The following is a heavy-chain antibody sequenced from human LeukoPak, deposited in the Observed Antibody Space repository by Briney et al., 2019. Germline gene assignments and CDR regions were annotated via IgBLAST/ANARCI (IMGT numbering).Heavy chain of an antibody. CDR2: ISGSGGST. Sequence: GGSLRLSCAASGFTFSSYAMSWVRQAPGKGLEWVSAISGSGGSTYYADSVKGRFTISRDNSKNTLYLQMNSLRAEDTAVYYCAKGTYDYGDYARESYYYGMDVWGQGTTVTVSS. V-gene: IGHV3-23*01. J-gene: IGHJ6*02. D-gene: IGHD4-17*01. CDR3: AKGTYDYGDYARESYYYGMDV. CDR1: GFTFSSYA.